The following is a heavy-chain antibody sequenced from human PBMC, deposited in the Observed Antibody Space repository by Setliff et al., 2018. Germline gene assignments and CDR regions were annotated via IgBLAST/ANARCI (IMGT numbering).Heavy chain of an antibody. CDR3: ARDGGWFGAQLCYYYGMDV. V-gene: IGHV1-3*01. CDR2: INAGNGNT. D-gene: IGHD3-10*01. Sequence: ASVKVSCKASGYTFTSYAMHWVRQAPGQRLEWMGWINAGNGNTKYSQKFQGRVTITRDTSASTAYMELSSLRSEDTAVYYCARDGGWFGAQLCYYYGMDVWGQGTTVTVSS. CDR1: GYTFTSYA. J-gene: IGHJ6*02.